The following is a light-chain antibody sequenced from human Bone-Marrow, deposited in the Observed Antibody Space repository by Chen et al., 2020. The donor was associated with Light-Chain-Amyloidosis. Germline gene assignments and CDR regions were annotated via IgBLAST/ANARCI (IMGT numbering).Light chain of an antibody. CDR3: QSADSSGTYEVI. V-gene: IGLV3-25*03. CDR2: RDT. CDR1: ALPAKY. J-gene: IGLJ2*01. Sequence: SYALTQPPSESVSPGQPARITCSGDALPAKYAYWYQQQPGQAPVLVIHRDTERPSGSSERFSGSNSGTTATLTISGVQAEDEADYHCQSADSSGTYEVIFGGGTKLTVL.